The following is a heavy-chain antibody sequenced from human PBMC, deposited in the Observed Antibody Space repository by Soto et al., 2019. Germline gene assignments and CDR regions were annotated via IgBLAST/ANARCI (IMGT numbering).Heavy chain of an antibody. CDR3: TTDYYGSGSYPVY. CDR2: IKSKTDGGTT. J-gene: IGHJ4*02. CDR1: SVSNAW. D-gene: IGHD3-10*01. Sequence: SVSNAWMNWVRQAPGKGLEWVGRIKSKTDGGTTDYAAPVKGRFTISRDDSKNTLYLQMNSLNTEDTAVYYCTTDYYGSGSYPVYWGQGTLVTVSS. V-gene: IGHV3-15*07.